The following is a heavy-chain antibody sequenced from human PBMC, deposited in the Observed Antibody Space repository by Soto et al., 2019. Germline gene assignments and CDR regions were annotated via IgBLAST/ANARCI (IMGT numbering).Heavy chain of an antibody. CDR3: ARDLGYCSGGSCYSRWWFDP. CDR1: SGSISSSNW. CDR2: IYHSGST. Sequence: PSETLSLTCAVSSGSISSSNWWSWVRQPPGKGLEWIGEIYHSGSTNYNPSLKSRVTISVDKSKNQFSLKLSSVTAADTAVYYWARDLGYCSGGSCYSRWWFDPWGQGTLVTVSS. D-gene: IGHD2-15*01. J-gene: IGHJ5*02. V-gene: IGHV4-4*02.